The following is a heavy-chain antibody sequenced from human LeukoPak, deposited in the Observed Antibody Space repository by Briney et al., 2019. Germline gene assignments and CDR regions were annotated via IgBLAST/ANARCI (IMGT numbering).Heavy chain of an antibody. CDR2: IIPIFGTA. CDR3: ARVPVLDSSGYVNYFDY. V-gene: IGHV1-69*13. D-gene: IGHD3-22*01. J-gene: IGHJ4*02. CDR1: GYSFTAHF. Sequence: GASVNVSCKASGYSFTAHFMHWIRQAPGQGLEWMGGIIPIFGTANYAQKFQGRVTITADESTSTAYMELSSLRSEDTAVYYCARVPVLDSSGYVNYFDYWGQGTLVTVSS.